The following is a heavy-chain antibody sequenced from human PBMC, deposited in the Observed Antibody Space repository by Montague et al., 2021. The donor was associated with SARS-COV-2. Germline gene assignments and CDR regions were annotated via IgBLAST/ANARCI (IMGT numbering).Heavy chain of an antibody. V-gene: IGHV3-48*03. Sequence: SLRLSCSASGFTFSSYEMNWVRQAPGKGLEWVSYISSSGSTIYYXDSVKGRFTISRDNAKNSLYLQMNSLRAEDTAVYYCARDFGYCSSTSCYLVAFDIWGQGTMVTVSS. D-gene: IGHD2-2*03. CDR3: ARDFGYCSSTSCYLVAFDI. CDR2: ISSSGSTI. CDR1: GFTFSSYE. J-gene: IGHJ3*02.